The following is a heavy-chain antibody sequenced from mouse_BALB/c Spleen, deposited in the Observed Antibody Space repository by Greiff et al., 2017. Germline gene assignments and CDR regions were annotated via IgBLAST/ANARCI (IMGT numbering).Heavy chain of an antibody. J-gene: IGHJ2*01. V-gene: IGHV3-1*02. CDR1: GYSFTSDYI. CDR3: AGDRYDEPYYFDY. D-gene: IGHD2-14*01. CDR2: IHYSGST. Sequence: VQLKQSGPDLVKPSQSLSLSCTASGYSFTSDYIWHWIRQFAGNKLEWMGFIHYSGSTNYNPSLKSRISITRDTSKNQSFLQLNSVTTEDTATYCGAGDRYDEPYYFDYWGQGTTLTVSS.